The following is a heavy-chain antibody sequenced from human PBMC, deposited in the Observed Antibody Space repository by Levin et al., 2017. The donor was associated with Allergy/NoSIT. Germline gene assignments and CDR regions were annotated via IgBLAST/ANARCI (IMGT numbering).Heavy chain of an antibody. Sequence: GGSLRLSCTASEFTFSRYAMSWVRQAPGKGLEWVSVIGGSDGTTFYTDSVKGRFTISRDNSKNTLYLQMNSLRAEDPAVYYCAKDSYCGSTACYAGSDYWGQGTLVTVSS. D-gene: IGHD2-2*01. CDR2: IGGSDGTT. CDR3: AKDSYCGSTACYAGSDY. J-gene: IGHJ4*02. CDR1: EFTFSRYA. V-gene: IGHV3-23*01.